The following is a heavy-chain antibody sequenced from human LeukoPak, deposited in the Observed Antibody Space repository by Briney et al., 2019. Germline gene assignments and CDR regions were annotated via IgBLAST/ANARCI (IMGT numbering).Heavy chain of an antibody. CDR1: GFTFSSYW. Sequence: GGSLRLSCAASGFTFSSYWVHWVRQAPGKGLVWVSRINTDGSSTTDADSVKGRFTISRDNAKNTLYLQMSSLRAEDTAVYYCARDRMYDMDVWGQGTAVTVSS. J-gene: IGHJ6*02. V-gene: IGHV3-74*01. CDR3: ARDRMYDMDV. CDR2: INTDGSST.